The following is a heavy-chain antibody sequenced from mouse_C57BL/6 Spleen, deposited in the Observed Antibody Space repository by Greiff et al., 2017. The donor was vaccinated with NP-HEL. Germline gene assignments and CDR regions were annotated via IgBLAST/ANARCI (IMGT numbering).Heavy chain of an antibody. CDR1: GYTFTDYE. J-gene: IGHJ4*01. Sequence: VQLQQSGAELVRPGASVTLSCKASGYTFTDYEMHWVKQTPVHGLEWIGAIDPETGGTAYNQKFKGKAILTADKSSSTAYMELRSLTSEDSAFYYCTRCFTTGDYYAMDYWGQGTSVTVSS. V-gene: IGHV1-15*01. D-gene: IGHD2-12*01. CDR3: TRCFTTGDYYAMDY. CDR2: IDPETGGT.